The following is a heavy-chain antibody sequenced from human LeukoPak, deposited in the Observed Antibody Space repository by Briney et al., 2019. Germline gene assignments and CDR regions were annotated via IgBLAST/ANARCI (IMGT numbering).Heavy chain of an antibody. Sequence: SETLSLTCAVYGGSFSGHYWSWIRQPPGKGLEWISEINHSGNTHNNPSLKSRVTISVDTAKNQFSLKLSSVTAADTAVYYCARDDSLFAFDIWGQGTMVTVSS. CDR3: ARDDSLFAFDI. J-gene: IGHJ3*02. V-gene: IGHV4-34*01. D-gene: IGHD2-21*01. CDR2: INHSGNT. CDR1: GGSFSGHY.